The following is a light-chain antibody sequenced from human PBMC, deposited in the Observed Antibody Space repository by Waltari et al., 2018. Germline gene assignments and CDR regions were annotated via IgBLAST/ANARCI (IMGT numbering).Light chain of an antibody. Sequence: QSALTQPRSVSASPGQSVTVSCTGTSSHVGGYEYVSWHQQFPVKAPKLIIYDVTNRPSWVPDRFSGSKAGNSASLTISGLQADDEADYYCCSYAGTSSPSLFGTGTKVTVL. CDR3: CSYAGTSSPSL. CDR1: SSHVGGYEY. J-gene: IGLJ1*01. CDR2: DVT. V-gene: IGLV2-11*01.